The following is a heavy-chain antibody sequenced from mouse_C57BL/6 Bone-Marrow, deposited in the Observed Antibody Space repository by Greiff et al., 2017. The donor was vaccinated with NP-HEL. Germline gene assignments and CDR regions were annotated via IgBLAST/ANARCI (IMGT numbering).Heavy chain of an antibody. J-gene: IGHJ2*01. Sequence: EVQLVESEGGLVQPGSSMKLSCTASGFTFSDYYMAWVRQVPEKGLEWVANINYDGSSTYYLDSLKSRFIISRDNAKNILYLQMSSLKSEDTATYYCARGGGGSPYYFDYWGQGTTLTVSS. CDR2: INYDGSST. V-gene: IGHV5-16*01. CDR3: ARGGGGSPYYFDY. CDR1: GFTFSDYY. D-gene: IGHD1-1*01.